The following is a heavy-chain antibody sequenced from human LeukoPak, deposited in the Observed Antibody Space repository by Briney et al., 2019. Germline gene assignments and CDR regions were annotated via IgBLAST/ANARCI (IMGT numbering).Heavy chain of an antibody. CDR2: IKQDGSEK. V-gene: IGHV3-7*04. CDR3: ARGGYGDYYYYYYMDV. Sequence: GGSLRLSCAASGFTFSSYWMSWVRQAPGKGLEWVANIKQDGSEKYYVDSVKGRFTISRDNAKNSLYLQMNSLRAEDTAVYYCARGGYGDYYYYYYMDVWGKGTTVTVSS. D-gene: IGHD5-12*01. J-gene: IGHJ6*03. CDR1: GFTFSSYW.